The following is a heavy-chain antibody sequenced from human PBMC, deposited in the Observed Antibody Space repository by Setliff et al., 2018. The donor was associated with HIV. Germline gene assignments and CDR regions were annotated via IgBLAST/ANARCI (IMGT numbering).Heavy chain of an antibody. CDR2: ILSTGERT. D-gene: IGHD3-22*01. J-gene: IGHJ4*02. CDR1: GFTFSNYA. V-gene: IGHV3-23*01. CDR3: AKELAASGLGYFDS. Sequence: GESLKISCAASGFTFSNYAMSLVRQAPGEGLEWVSAILSTGERTFYADSVKGRFTISRDNSKNTVYLQMNSLRAEDTAEYYCAKELAASGLGYFDSWGRGILVTVSS.